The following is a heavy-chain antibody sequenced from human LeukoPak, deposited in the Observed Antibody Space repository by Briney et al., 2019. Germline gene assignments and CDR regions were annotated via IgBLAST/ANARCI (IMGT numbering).Heavy chain of an antibody. V-gene: IGHV4-34*01. CDR3: ARAQRDSSGDYYYGMDV. Sequence: SETLSLTCAVYGGSFSGYYWSWIRQPPGKGLEWIGEINHSGSTNYNPSLKSRVTISVDTSKNQFSLKLSSVTSADTAVYYCARAQRDSSGDYYYGMDVWGQGTTVTVSS. J-gene: IGHJ6*02. CDR2: INHSGST. D-gene: IGHD6-19*01. CDR1: GGSFSGYY.